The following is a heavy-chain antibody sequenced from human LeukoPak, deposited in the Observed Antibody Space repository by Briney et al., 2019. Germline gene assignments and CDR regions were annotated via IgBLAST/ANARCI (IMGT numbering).Heavy chain of an antibody. D-gene: IGHD6-6*01. CDR2: ISPSGDIL. CDR3: AKGFVEPRPHYFDY. V-gene: IGHV3-23*01. Sequence: GGSLRLSCAASGFTFSSHGMNWVRQAPGKGLEWVSGISPSGDILYYADSVKGQFTVSRDNSKNTLYLQMNSLSVDDTGIYYCAKGFVEPRPHYFDYWGQGTLVTVSS. J-gene: IGHJ4*02. CDR1: GFTFSSHG.